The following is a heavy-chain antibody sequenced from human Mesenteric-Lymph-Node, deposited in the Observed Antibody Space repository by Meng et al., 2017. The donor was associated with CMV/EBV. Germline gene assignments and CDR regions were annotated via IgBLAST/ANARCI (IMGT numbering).Heavy chain of an antibody. D-gene: IGHD6-13*01. CDR2: IIPILGIA. CDR3: AGGIAAAGSRWFDP. CDR1: GGTFSSYT. V-gene: IGHV1-69*02. Sequence: QVQLVQSGAEVKKPGSSVKVSCKASGGTFSSYTISWVRQAPGQGLEWMGRIIPILGIANYAQKFKGRVTITADKSTSTAYMELSSLRSEDTAVYYCAGGIAAAGSRWFDPWGQGTLVPSPQ. J-gene: IGHJ5*02.